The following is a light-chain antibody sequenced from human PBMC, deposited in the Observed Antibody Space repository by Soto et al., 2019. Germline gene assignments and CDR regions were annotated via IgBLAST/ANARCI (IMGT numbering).Light chain of an antibody. CDR1: QSISTY. CDR3: QQYNNWPWT. Sequence: EIVLTLSPAPLSLSPGKRATLSCRASQSISTYLVWYQQKPGQAPRLLIYDASNRATGIPARFSGSGSGTEFTLTISSLQSVDFAVYSCQQYNNWPWTFGQGTKVDIK. V-gene: IGKV3-11*01. CDR2: DAS. J-gene: IGKJ1*01.